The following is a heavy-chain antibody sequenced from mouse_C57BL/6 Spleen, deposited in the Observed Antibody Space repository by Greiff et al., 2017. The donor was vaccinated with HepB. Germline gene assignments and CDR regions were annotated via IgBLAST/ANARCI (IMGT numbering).Heavy chain of an antibody. D-gene: IGHD2-4*01. J-gene: IGHJ4*01. Sequence: QVQLQQSGPGLVQPSQSLSITCTVSGFSLTSYGVHWVRQSPGKGLEWLGVIWSGGSTDYNAAFISRLSISKDNSKSQVFFKMNSLQADDTAIYYCARGDDYDLDSYYYAMDYWGQGTSVTVSS. CDR1: GFSLTSYG. V-gene: IGHV2-2*01. CDR2: IWSGGST. CDR3: ARGDDYDLDSYYYAMDY.